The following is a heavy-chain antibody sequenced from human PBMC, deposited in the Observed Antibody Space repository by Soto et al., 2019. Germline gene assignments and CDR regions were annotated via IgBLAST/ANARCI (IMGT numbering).Heavy chain of an antibody. CDR3: ARQAAMIVGGGAFDI. CDR1: GGSISSYY. Sequence: PSETLSLTCTVSGGSISSYYWSWIRQPPGKGLEWIGSIYYSGSTYYNPSLKSRVTISVDTSKNQFSLKLSSVTAADTAVYYCARQAAMIVGGGAFDIWGQGTMVTVSS. D-gene: IGHD3-22*01. J-gene: IGHJ3*02. CDR2: IYYSGST. V-gene: IGHV4-39*01.